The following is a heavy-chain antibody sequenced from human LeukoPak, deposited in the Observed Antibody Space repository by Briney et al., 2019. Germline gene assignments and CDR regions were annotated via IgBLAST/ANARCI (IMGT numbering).Heavy chain of an antibody. J-gene: IGHJ4*02. V-gene: IGHV4-34*01. CDR3: AIGRRLLWFGEFTTFDY. CDR1: GGSFSGYY. D-gene: IGHD3-10*01. Sequence: SETLSLTCAVYGGSFSGYYWSWIRQPPGKGLEWIGEINHSGSTNYNPSLKSRVTISVDTSKNQFSLKLSSVTAADTAVYYCAIGRRLLWFGEFTTFDYWGQGSLVTVSS. CDR2: INHSGST.